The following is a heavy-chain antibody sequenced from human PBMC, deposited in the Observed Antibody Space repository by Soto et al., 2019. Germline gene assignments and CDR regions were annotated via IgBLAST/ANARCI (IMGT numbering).Heavy chain of an antibody. CDR2: IYTSGST. J-gene: IGHJ4*02. Sequence: PSETLSLTCTVSGGSISSYYWSWIRQPSGKGLEWIGRIYTSGSTNYNPSLKSRVTMSVDTSKNQFSLRLSSVTAADTAVYYCARDLKFGKADYWGQGSQVTVSS. CDR3: ARDLKFGKADY. CDR1: GGSISSYY. D-gene: IGHD3-10*01. V-gene: IGHV4-4*07.